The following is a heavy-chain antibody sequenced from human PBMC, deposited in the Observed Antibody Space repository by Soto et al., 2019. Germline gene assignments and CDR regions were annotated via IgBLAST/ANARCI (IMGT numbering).Heavy chain of an antibody. J-gene: IGHJ5*02. V-gene: IGHV3-30-3*01. D-gene: IGHD3-16*01. CDR1: GFSFSKHD. Sequence: PGGSLRLSCAAAGFSFSKHDIHWVRQAPGKGLEWVAVISFDGSDKYYADSVKGRFITCRDNPKNTLYLQMSSLRVEDTAIYYCTRLDDSWSQGHLVTVSS. CDR3: TRLDDS. CDR2: ISFDGSDK.